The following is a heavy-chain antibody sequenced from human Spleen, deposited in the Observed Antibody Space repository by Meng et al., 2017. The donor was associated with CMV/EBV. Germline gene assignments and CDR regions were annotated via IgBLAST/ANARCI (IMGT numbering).Heavy chain of an antibody. D-gene: IGHD6-13*01. CDR3: ATVSHHSSWAFDP. CDR1: GYTLTELS. CDR2: SDPEDGET. V-gene: IGHV1-24*01. Sequence: CKVSGYTLTELSMHWVRQAPGKGLEWMGGSDPEDGETIYAQKFQGRVTMTEDTSTDTVYMELSSLRSEDTAVYYCATVSHHSSWAFDPWGQGTLVTVSS. J-gene: IGHJ5*02.